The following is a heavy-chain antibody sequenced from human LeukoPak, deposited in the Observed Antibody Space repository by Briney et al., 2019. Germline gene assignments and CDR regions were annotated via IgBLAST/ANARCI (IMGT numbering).Heavy chain of an antibody. Sequence: GGSLRLSCAASEFTFSSYSMNWVRQAPGKGLEWVSYITNSGNSKSYADSVKGRFTISRDNSKDTLFLQMNSLRAEDTAVYYCARGRSTVTTGRFDYWGQGTLATVSS. CDR1: EFTFSSYS. CDR2: ITNSGNSK. J-gene: IGHJ4*02. CDR3: ARGRSTVTTGRFDY. D-gene: IGHD4-17*01. V-gene: IGHV3-48*01.